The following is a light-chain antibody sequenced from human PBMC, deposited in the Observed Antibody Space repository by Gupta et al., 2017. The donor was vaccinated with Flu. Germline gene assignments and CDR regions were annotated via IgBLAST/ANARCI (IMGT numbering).Light chain of an antibody. CDR1: DVGGGS. V-gene: IGLV3-21*03. J-gene: IGLJ3*02. CDR3: QGGESGDKWV. CDR2: DDS. Sequence: GKTARSTCGGSDVGGGSVHWHQMRTAHAPLLVVYDDSDRPTAIPTRFSGSRAGTTATLTISRGEEEEEADYFCQGGESGDKWVFGGGTKLTVL.